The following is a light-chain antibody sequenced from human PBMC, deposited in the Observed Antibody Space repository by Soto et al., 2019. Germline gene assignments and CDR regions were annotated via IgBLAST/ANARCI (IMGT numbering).Light chain of an antibody. V-gene: IGKV3D-15*01. J-gene: IGKJ4*01. Sequence: EIVMTQSPATLSVSPGERATLSCRASQSVSSNLAWYQQKPGQAPRLLIYGASTRATGIPARFSGSGSGTEFTLTISSLQSEDIAVYYCQHFSRWPLTFGGGTKVEIK. CDR2: GAS. CDR3: QHFSRWPLT. CDR1: QSVSSN.